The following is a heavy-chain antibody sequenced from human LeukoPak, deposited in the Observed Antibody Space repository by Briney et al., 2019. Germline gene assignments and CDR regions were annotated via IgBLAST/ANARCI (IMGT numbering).Heavy chain of an antibody. D-gene: IGHD1-26*01. CDR3: VRGQEVWELLPDDGFDM. CDR2: INPDSSAT. J-gene: IGHJ3*02. Sequence: GGSLRLSCAASGFSFSTYWLHWVRQTPGKGLMWVSRINPDSSATSYADSVKGRFTISRDNAENTLYLRMNSLRREDTAVYYCVRGQEVWELLPDDGFDMWGQGTKVIVAS. V-gene: IGHV3-74*01. CDR1: GFSFSTYW.